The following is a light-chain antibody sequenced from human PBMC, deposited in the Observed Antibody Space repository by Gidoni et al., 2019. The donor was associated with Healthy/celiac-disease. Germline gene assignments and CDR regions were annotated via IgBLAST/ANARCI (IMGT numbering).Light chain of an antibody. V-gene: IGLV1-40*01. CDR3: QSYDSSLSGSV. CDR1: SSNIGAGYD. Sequence: QSVLPQPPSVSGAPGQRVTISCTVSSSNIGAGYDVHWYQQLPGTAPKLLIYGNSNRPSGVPDRFSGSKSGTSASLAITGLQAEDEADYYCQSYDSSLSGSVFGGGTKLTVL. J-gene: IGLJ3*02. CDR2: GNS.